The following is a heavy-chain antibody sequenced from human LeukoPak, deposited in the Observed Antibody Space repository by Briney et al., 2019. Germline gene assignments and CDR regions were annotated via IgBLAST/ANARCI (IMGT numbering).Heavy chain of an antibody. D-gene: IGHD1-7*01. CDR2: IIPILGIA. CDR3: ARDAPAGTTSAFDI. Sequence: ASVKVSCKASGGTFSSYTISWVRQAPGQGLEWMGRIIPILGIANYAQKFQGRVTITADKSTSTSYMELSSLRSEDTAVYYCARDAPAGTTSAFDIWGQGTMVTVSS. J-gene: IGHJ3*02. CDR1: GGTFSSYT. V-gene: IGHV1-69*04.